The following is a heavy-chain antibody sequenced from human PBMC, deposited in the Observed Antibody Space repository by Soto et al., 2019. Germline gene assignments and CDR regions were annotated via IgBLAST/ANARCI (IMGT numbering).Heavy chain of an antibody. Sequence: PGGSLRLSCAASGFTFSIYAIHWVRQAPGKGLEYVSAISSNGGSTYYADSVKGRFTISRDNSKNTLYLEMSSLRTEDTAVYYCVKVSGGTLAAAGTRWFDPWGQGTLVTVSS. J-gene: IGHJ5*02. CDR1: GFTFSIYA. V-gene: IGHV3-64D*06. CDR2: ISSNGGST. D-gene: IGHD6-13*01. CDR3: VKVSGGTLAAAGTRWFDP.